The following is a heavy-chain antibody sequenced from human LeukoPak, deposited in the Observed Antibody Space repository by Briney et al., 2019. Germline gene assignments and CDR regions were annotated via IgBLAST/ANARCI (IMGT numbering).Heavy chain of an antibody. CDR3: ASGGVVPAAIRDPFDY. CDR1: GFTFSSYG. CDR2: IRYDGSNK. V-gene: IGHV3-30*02. D-gene: IGHD2-2*02. J-gene: IGHJ4*02. Sequence: PGGSLRLSCAASGFTFSSYGMHWVRQAPGKGLEWVAFIRYDGSNKYYADSVKGRFTISRDNSKNTLYLQMNSLRAEDTAVYYCASGGVVPAAIRDPFDYWGQGTLVTVSS.